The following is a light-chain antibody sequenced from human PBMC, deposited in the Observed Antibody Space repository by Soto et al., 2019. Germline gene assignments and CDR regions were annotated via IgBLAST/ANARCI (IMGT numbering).Light chain of an antibody. CDR2: DAY. J-gene: IGKJ4*02. CDR1: QSVFGY. CDR3: QQRSDSPPLT. V-gene: IGKV3-11*01. Sequence: VLTPCQGTLSLSPGDRATLSCRTSQSVFGYLAWYQHKPGQAPRLLIYDAYKRATGVPARFSGSGSETDFTPIISSLEPEDFAVYYCQQRSDSPPLTFGGGTKVDIK.